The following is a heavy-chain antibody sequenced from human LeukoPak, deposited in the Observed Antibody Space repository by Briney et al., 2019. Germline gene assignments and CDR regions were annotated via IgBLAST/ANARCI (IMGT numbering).Heavy chain of an antibody. Sequence: SETLSLTCTVSGGSISSGDYYWSWIRQPPGKGLEWIGYIYYSGSTYYNPSLKSRVTISVDTSKNQFSLKLSSVTAADTAVYYCAGNYGSWYYFDYWGQGTLVTVSP. J-gene: IGHJ4*02. D-gene: IGHD3-10*01. CDR2: IYYSGST. V-gene: IGHV4-30-4*01. CDR1: GGSISSGDYY. CDR3: AGNYGSWYYFDY.